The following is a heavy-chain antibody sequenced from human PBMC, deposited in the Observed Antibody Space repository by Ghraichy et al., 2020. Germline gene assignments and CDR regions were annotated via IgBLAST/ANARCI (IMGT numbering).Heavy chain of an antibody. CDR3: ALLRYFDWLEPVFWDLDY. CDR2: IIPIFGTA. V-gene: IGHV1-69*13. Sequence: SSVKVSCKASGGTFSSYAISWVRQAPGQGLEWMGGIIPIFGTANYAQKFQGRVTITADESTSTAYMELSSLRSEDTAVYYCALLRYFDWLEPVFWDLDYWGQGTLVTVSS. J-gene: IGHJ4*02. CDR1: GGTFSSYA. D-gene: IGHD3-9*01.